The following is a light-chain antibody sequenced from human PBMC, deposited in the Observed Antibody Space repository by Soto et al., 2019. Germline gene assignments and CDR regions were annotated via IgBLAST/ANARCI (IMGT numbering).Light chain of an antibody. V-gene: IGKV1-9*01. CDR1: QGISSY. Sequence: DIQLTQSPSFLSASVGDRLTITCRASQGISSYLAWYQQKPRKAPKLLIYAASTLQSGVPSRFSGSRSGTEFTLTISSLQPEDFATYYCQQINSYPPGVTFGGGTKVEIK. J-gene: IGKJ4*01. CDR2: AAS. CDR3: QQINSYPPGVT.